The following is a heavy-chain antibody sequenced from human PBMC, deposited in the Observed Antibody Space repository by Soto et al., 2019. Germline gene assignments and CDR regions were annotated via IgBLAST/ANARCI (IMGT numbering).Heavy chain of an antibody. Sequence: GESLKISCKASGYTFTSYWIVWVRQMPGKGLEWMGIIYPEDSETKYSPAFEGQVTISADKSIDTAYLEWSSLQASDTAMYYCARSRSLRFQDYIRFDPWGQGTQVTVSS. CDR1: GYTFTSYW. CDR2: IYPEDSET. V-gene: IGHV5-51*01. D-gene: IGHD4-4*01. J-gene: IGHJ5*02. CDR3: ARSRSLRFQDYIRFDP.